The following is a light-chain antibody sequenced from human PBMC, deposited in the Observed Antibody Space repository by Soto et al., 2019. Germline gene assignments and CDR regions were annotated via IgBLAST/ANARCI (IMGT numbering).Light chain of an antibody. Sequence: EIVWRQSPGTLSLSPGERATLSCRASQSVSSSYLAWYQQKPGQAPRLLIYGASSRATGIPDRFSGSGSGTDFTLTISRLEPEDFAVYYCQQYGSSWTFGQGTKVDIK. CDR2: GAS. CDR1: QSVSSSY. J-gene: IGKJ1*01. V-gene: IGKV3-20*01. CDR3: QQYGSSWT.